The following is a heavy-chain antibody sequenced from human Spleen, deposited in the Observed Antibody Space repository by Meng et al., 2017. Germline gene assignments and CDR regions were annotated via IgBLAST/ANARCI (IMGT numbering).Heavy chain of an antibody. CDR2: ISSNGRYI. V-gene: IGHV3-21*01. CDR3: ASRSGYSGYGFDY. CDR1: GFTFSTNS. Sequence: EVQLVESGVGPVKPGWSLRLSCAASGFTFSTNSMNWVRQAPGKGLEWVSSISSNGRYIYADSVKGRFTISRDNAKKSLYLQMNSLRAEDTAVYYCASRSGYSGYGFDYWGQGTLVTVSS. J-gene: IGHJ4*02. D-gene: IGHD5-12*01.